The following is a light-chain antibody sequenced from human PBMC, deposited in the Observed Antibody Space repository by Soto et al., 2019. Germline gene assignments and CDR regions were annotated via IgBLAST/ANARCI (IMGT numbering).Light chain of an antibody. V-gene: IGLV2-8*01. CDR2: EVS. J-gene: IGLJ1*01. CDR1: SSDVGHSNF. Sequence: QSALTQPPSASGSPGQSVTIYCTGSSSDVGHSNFLSWYQQHPCKGPKLRIYEVSKRTSGVPDRFSGSNSGNTTSLSVSGLKDEDEADYFCNAQADNGKHVFGTGTKLTVL. CDR3: NAQADNGKHV.